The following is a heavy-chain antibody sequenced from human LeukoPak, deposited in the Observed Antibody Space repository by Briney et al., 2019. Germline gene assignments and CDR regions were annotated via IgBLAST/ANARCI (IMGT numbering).Heavy chain of an antibody. CDR3: ARASSRITIFGVVITKKHYYYYMDV. CDR1: GFTFSSYA. Sequence: SGGSLRLSCAASGFTFSSYAMHWVRQAPGKGLEWVALISYDESDKYYADSVKGRFTISRDNSKNTLYLQMNSLRAEDTAVYYCARASSRITIFGVVITKKHYYYYMDVWGKGTTVTVSS. CDR2: ISYDESDK. J-gene: IGHJ6*03. V-gene: IGHV3-30*03. D-gene: IGHD3-3*01.